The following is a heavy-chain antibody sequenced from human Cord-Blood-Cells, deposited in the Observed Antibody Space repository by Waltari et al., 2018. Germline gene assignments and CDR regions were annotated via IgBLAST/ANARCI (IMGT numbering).Heavy chain of an antibody. D-gene: IGHD3-16*01. V-gene: IGHV3-48*02. CDR1: GFTFSGFS. Sequence: EVQLVESGGGLVQPGGSLRLSCAASGFTFSGFSMNWVGQAPGKGLEWVSYISSSSTTIYHAASVKSRFTISRDNAKNSLYLQMNSLRDEDTAVYYCARVTRMHFDYWGQGTLVTVSS. J-gene: IGHJ4*02. CDR2: ISSSSTTI. CDR3: ARVTRMHFDY.